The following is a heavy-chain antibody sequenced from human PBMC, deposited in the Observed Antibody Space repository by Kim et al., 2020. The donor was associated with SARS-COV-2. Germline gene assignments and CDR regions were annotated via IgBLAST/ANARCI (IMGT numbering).Heavy chain of an antibody. CDR3: ARPRYSSSSYYFDY. V-gene: IGHV4-39*01. Sequence: NPSLKSRVTISVEPSKNQFSLKLSSVTAADTAVYYCARPRYSSSSYYFDYWGQGTLVTVSS. D-gene: IGHD6-6*01. J-gene: IGHJ4*02.